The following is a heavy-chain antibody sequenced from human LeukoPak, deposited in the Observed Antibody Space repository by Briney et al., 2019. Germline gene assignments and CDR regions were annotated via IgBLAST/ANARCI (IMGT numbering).Heavy chain of an antibody. CDR3: AGTCYYGSGSYYYFDF. CDR2: ISSSSSYI. Sequence: GGSLRLSCAASGFTFSSYSMNWVRQAPGKGLEWVSSISSSSSYIYYADSVKGRFTISRDNAKNSLYLQMNSLRAEDTAVYYCAGTCYYGSGSYYYFDFWGQGTLVTVSS. CDR1: GFTFSSYS. J-gene: IGHJ4*02. V-gene: IGHV3-21*01. D-gene: IGHD3-10*01.